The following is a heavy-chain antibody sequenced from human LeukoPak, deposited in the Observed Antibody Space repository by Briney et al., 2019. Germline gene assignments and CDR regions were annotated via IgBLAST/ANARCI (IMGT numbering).Heavy chain of an antibody. CDR3: ARVVGHCSSASCYIGYFFGY. CDR2: IYYSGST. J-gene: IGHJ4*02. D-gene: IGHD2-2*02. CDR1: GGSISSYY. V-gene: IGHV4-59*01. Sequence: SETLSLTCTVSGGSISSYYWSWIRQPPGRGLEWIGYIYYSGSTNYNPSLNNRVTISVDSSKKQFSLNLTSVTAADTAVYYCARVVGHCSSASCYIGYFFGYWGQGTLVTVSS.